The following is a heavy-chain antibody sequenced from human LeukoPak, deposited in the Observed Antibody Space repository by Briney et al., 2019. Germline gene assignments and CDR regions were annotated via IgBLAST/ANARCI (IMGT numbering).Heavy chain of an antibody. V-gene: IGHV3-74*01. D-gene: IGHD3-9*01. CDR2: IKGDGSHT. Sequence: GGSLRLSCAASGFTFSNYWMHWVRQAPGKGLVWVSRIKGDGSHTIYADSVKGRFTISRDNAKNTLYLQMKSLRAEGTAVYYCVRDWDHFDFDSWGLGTLVTVSS. J-gene: IGHJ5*01. CDR3: VRDWDHFDFDS. CDR1: GFTFSNYW.